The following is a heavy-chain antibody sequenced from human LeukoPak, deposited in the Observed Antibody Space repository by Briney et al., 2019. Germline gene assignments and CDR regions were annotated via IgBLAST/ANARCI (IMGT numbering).Heavy chain of an antibody. V-gene: IGHV3-7*03. CDR2: IKPDGREK. D-gene: IGHD5-24*01. CDR3: ATMASNVFEY. Sequence: PGGSLRLSCEASGLTLSNYWITWVRQAPGKGLEWVANIKPDGREKYYMPSVKGRFTISRDSAKNSFYLQMNSLRAEDTAVYYCATMASNVFEYWGQGTLVTVSS. CDR1: GLTLSNYW. J-gene: IGHJ4*02.